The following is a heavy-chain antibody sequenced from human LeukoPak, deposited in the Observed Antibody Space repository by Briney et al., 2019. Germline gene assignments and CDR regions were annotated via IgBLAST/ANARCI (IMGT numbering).Heavy chain of an antibody. D-gene: IGHD5-12*01. CDR3: ARGGGYDSGYFDY. Sequence: SETLSLTCTVSGGSISSYYWSWIRQPPGKGLEWIGYIYYSGSTNYNPSLKSRVTISVDTSKNQFSLKLSSVTAADTAVYYCARGGGYDSGYFDYWGQGTLVTVSS. J-gene: IGHJ4*02. V-gene: IGHV4-59*01. CDR2: IYYSGST. CDR1: GGSISSYY.